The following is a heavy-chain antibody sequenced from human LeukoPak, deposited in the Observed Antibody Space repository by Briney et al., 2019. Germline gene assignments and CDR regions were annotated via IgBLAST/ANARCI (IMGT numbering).Heavy chain of an antibody. V-gene: IGHV4-31*03. CDR2: IYYSGST. CDR3: ASYYYDSSGYLRSGAFDI. J-gene: IGHJ3*02. CDR1: GGSISSGGYY. D-gene: IGHD3-22*01. Sequence: SQTLSLTCTVSGGSISSGGYYWSWIRQHPGKGLEWIGYIYYSGSTYYNPSLKGRVTISVDTSKNQFSLKLSSVPAADTAVYYCASYYYDSSGYLRSGAFDIWGQGAMVTVSS.